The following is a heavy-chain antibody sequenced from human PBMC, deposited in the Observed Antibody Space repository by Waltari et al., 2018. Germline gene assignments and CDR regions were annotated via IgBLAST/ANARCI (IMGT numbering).Heavy chain of an antibody. V-gene: IGHV1-69*05. J-gene: IGHJ5*02. D-gene: IGHD1-26*01. CDR1: GGTFSSYA. CDR2: IIPIFGTA. Sequence: QVQLVQSGAEVKKPGSSVKVSCKASGGTFSSYAISWVRQAPGQGLEWMGGIIPIFGTANYAKKFQGRVTITTDEATSTAYMELSSLRSEDTAVYYCARGGSLEGSYHGPAFGFDPWGQGTLVTVSS. CDR3: ARGGSLEGSYHGPAFGFDP.